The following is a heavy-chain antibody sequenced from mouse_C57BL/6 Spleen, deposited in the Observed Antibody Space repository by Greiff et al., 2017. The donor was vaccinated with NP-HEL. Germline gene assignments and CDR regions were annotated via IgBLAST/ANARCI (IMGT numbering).Heavy chain of an antibody. CDR3: ARHEDGYSNQPAWFAY. Sequence: QVQLKQSGAELVKPGASVKLSCKASGYTFTEYTIHWVKQRSGQGLEWIGWFYPGSGSIKYNEKFKDKATLTADKSSSTVYMELSRLTSEDSAVYFCARHEDGYSNQPAWFAYWGQGTLVTVSA. V-gene: IGHV1-62-2*01. J-gene: IGHJ3*01. CDR2: FYPGSGSI. D-gene: IGHD2-5*01. CDR1: GYTFTEYT.